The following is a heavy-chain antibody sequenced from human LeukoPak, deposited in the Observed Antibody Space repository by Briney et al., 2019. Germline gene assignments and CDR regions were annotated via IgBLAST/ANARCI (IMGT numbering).Heavy chain of an antibody. Sequence: GGSLRLSCAASGFIFRNYAIHWVRQIPGKGLEWVATISSSGSHTYYADSAKGRFTISRDNSRTTLDLQMNSLRPEDTGLYYCARDYVVRLGDYMDVWGNGTTVIVS. J-gene: IGHJ6*03. CDR2: ISSSGSHT. CDR1: GFIFRNYA. V-gene: IGHV3-30*01. CDR3: ARDYVVRLGDYMDV. D-gene: IGHD3-10*01.